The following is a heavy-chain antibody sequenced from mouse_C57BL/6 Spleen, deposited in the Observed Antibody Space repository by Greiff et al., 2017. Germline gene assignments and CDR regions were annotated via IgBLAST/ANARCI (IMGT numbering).Heavy chain of an antibody. D-gene: IGHD3-2*02. Sequence: QVQLKESGAELVKPGASVKISCQASGYAFRSYWMNWVKQRPGQGLEWIGQIYPGDGDTNYNGKFKGKATLTADKSSSTAYMQRSRLTAEDSAVYFCAREGTAQAFAYWGQGTLVTVSA. CDR3: AREGTAQAFAY. CDR2: IYPGDGDT. V-gene: IGHV1-80*01. CDR1: GYAFRSYW. J-gene: IGHJ3*01.